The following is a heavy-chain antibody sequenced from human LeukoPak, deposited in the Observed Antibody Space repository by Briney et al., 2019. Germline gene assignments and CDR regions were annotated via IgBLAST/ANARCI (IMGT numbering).Heavy chain of an antibody. Sequence: KPSETLSLTCSVSGGSINSDYWNWIRQPPGKGLEWIGYIYHSGSTNYNPSLKSRVTMSVDTSKNQFSLKLSSVTAADTAVYYCAREHYYDSSGYYYSPHFDYWGQGTLVTVSS. V-gene: IGHV4-59*12. CDR2: IYHSGST. CDR3: AREHYYDSSGYYYSPHFDY. D-gene: IGHD3-22*01. J-gene: IGHJ4*02. CDR1: GGSINSDY.